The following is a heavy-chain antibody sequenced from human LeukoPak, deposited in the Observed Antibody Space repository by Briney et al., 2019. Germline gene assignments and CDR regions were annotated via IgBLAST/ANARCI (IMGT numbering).Heavy chain of an antibody. CDR1: GGSISSGTYY. D-gene: IGHD6-19*01. CDR3: ASLGRDSSGVLDY. J-gene: IGHJ4*02. V-gene: IGHV4-61*02. Sequence: SETLSLTCVVSGGSISSGTYYWSWIRQPAGKGLEWIGRIYTSGNTNYNPSLKSRVTISVDTSKNQFSLKLRSVTAADTAVYNCASLGRDSSGVLDYWGQGALVTVSS. CDR2: IYTSGNT.